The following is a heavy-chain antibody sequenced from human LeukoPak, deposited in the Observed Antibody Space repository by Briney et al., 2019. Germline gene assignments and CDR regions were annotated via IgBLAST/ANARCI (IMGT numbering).Heavy chain of an antibody. CDR3: AKTLLWFGETVYDAFDI. Sequence: GGSLRLSCAASEFSFSSYDMHWVRQAPGKGLEWVAFIRYDGTNKYYADSVKGRFTISRDNSKNTLYLQMNSLRAEDTAVYYCAKTLLWFGETVYDAFDIWGQGTMVTVSS. J-gene: IGHJ3*02. V-gene: IGHV3-30*02. CDR1: EFSFSSYD. CDR2: IRYDGTNK. D-gene: IGHD3-10*01.